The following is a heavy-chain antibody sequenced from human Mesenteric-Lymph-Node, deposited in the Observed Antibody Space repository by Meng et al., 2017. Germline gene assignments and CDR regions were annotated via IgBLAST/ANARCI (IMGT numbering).Heavy chain of an antibody. Sequence: SEILSLTCTVSGYSISSGYYWGWIRQPPGKGLEWIGSIYHSGSTYYNPSLKSRVTISVDTSKNQFSLKLSSVTAADTAVYYCASADIVVVPAAIWVGWFDPWGQGTLVTVSS. CDR3: ASADIVVVPAAIWVGWFDP. J-gene: IGHJ5*02. D-gene: IGHD2-2*01. V-gene: IGHV4-38-2*02. CDR1: GYSISSGYY. CDR2: IYHSGST.